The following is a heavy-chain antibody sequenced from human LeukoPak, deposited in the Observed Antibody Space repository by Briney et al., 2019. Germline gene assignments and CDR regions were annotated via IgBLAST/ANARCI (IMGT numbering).Heavy chain of an antibody. Sequence: PSETLSRTCTVSGGFISSSSYYWGWIRQPPEKGLQWIGPIYYSGRTYYNQSLKSRVTISVDTSENHFSLRLSSVTAADTAVYYCARHPWIQLGFDYMDVWGKGTTVTVSS. D-gene: IGHD5-18*01. CDR2: IYYSGRT. J-gene: IGHJ6*03. CDR3: ARHPWIQLGFDYMDV. V-gene: IGHV4-39*01. CDR1: GGFISSSSYY.